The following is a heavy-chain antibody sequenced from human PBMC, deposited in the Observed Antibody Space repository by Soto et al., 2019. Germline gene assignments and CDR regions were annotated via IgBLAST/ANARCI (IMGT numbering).Heavy chain of an antibody. V-gene: IGHV3-33*01. CDR2: IWYDGSNK. J-gene: IGHJ6*02. D-gene: IGHD5-12*01. Sequence: QVQLVESGGGVVQPGRSLRLSCAASGFTFSSYGMHWVRQAPGKGLEWVAVIWYDGSNKYYADSVKGRFTICRDNSKKTLYLQMNSMRAEDTAVYYCARDFTDIVATIEHYGMEVWGHGTTVTVSS. CDR1: GFTFSSYG. CDR3: ARDFTDIVATIEHYGMEV.